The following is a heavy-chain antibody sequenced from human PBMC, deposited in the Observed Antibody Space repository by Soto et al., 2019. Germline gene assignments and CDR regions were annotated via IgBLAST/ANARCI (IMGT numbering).Heavy chain of an antibody. CDR1: GFTFSSYG. CDR3: AKDYLITFGGVIGYFDY. CDR2: ISYDGSNK. V-gene: IGHV3-30*18. J-gene: IGHJ4*02. D-gene: IGHD3-16*02. Sequence: GGSLRLSCAASGFTFSSYGMHWVRQAPGKGLEWVAVISYDGSNKYYADSVKGRFTISRDNSKNTLYLQMNSLRAEDTAVYYCAKDYLITFGGVIGYFDYWGQGTLVTVSS.